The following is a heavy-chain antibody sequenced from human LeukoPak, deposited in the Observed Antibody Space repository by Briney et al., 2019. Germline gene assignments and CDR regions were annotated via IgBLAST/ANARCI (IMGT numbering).Heavy chain of an antibody. V-gene: IGHV3-30*02. CDR3: ASTVPLAYCGGDCQGTFDY. D-gene: IGHD2-21*01. CDR2: IGYDGRNK. J-gene: IGHJ4*02. CDR1: GFTFSSYG. Sequence: PGGSLRLSCAASGFTFSSYGIHWVRQAPGKGLEWVTFIGYDGRNKYYADSVKGRFTISRDNSKNTLYLQMNSLRAEDTAVYYCASTVPLAYCGGDCQGTFDYWGQGTLVTVSS.